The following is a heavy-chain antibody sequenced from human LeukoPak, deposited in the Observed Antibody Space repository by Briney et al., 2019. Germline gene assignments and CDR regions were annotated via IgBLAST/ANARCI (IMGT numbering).Heavy chain of an antibody. CDR2: IYYSGST. Sequence: SETLSLTCTVSGGSISSDYWSWIRQPPGKGLEWIGYIYYSGSTNYNPSLKSRVTISVDTSKNQFSLKLSSVTAADTAVYYCARTLEWFGDVYYYGMDVWGQGTTVTVSS. CDR1: GGSISSDY. CDR3: ARTLEWFGDVYYYGMDV. J-gene: IGHJ6*02. D-gene: IGHD3-10*01. V-gene: IGHV4-59*01.